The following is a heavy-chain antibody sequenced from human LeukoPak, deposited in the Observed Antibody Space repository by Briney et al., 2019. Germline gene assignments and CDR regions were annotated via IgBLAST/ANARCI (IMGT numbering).Heavy chain of an antibody. CDR3: ARRVATNYYYYGMDV. CDR2: IYYSGST. D-gene: IGHD5-12*01. V-gene: IGHV4-59*01. J-gene: IGHJ6*04. Sequence: PSENLSLTCTVSGGSISSYYWSWIRQPPGKGLEWIGYIYYSGSTNYNPSLKSRVTISVDTSKNQFSLKLSSVTAADTAVYYCARRVATNYYYYGMDVWGKGTTVTVSS. CDR1: GGSISSYY.